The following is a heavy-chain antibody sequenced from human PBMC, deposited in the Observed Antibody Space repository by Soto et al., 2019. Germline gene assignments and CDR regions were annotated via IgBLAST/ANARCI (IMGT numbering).Heavy chain of an antibody. Sequence: PGASLKISCKGSGYSLTSYWIGWMRQTPGKGLEWMGMIYLGDSNTRYSPSFEGQVTISADKSISTAYLQWSSLKASDTAMYYCARQFSSGWYYFDYWGQGTLVTVSS. CDR1: GYSLTSYW. CDR2: IYLGDSNT. CDR3: ARQFSSGWYYFDY. J-gene: IGHJ4*02. D-gene: IGHD6-19*01. V-gene: IGHV5-51*01.